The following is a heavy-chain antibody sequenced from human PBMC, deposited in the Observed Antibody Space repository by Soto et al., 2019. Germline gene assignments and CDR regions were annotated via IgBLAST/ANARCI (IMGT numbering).Heavy chain of an antibody. J-gene: IGHJ6*02. D-gene: IGHD2-15*01. CDR2: IYYSGST. CDR3: ARGGYCSGASCAYMGHYYYYGMDV. V-gene: IGHV4-39*01. CDR1: GGSISSSNYY. Sequence: QLQLQESGPGLVKPSETLSLTCTVSGGSISSSNYYWGWIRQPPGKGLEWIGSIYYSGSTYYNPSLKSRVTIAVDTSKNLFSLKLSSVTAADTAMYYCARGGYCSGASCAYMGHYYYYGMDVWGQGTTVTVSS.